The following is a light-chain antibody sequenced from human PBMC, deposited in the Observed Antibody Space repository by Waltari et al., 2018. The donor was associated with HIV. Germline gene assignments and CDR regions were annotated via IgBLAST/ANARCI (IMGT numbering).Light chain of an antibody. CDR3: QQYFSTPPT. CDR2: WAS. Sequence: DIVMTQSPDSLPVSLGERATINCKSSRTILFASNNKNYLAWYQQKPGQPPKVLIYWASTRESGFPDRFSGSGSGTDFTLTISRLQPEDVAVYYCQQYFSTPPTFGQGTRVGI. CDR1: RTILFASNNKNY. V-gene: IGKV4-1*01. J-gene: IGKJ1*01.